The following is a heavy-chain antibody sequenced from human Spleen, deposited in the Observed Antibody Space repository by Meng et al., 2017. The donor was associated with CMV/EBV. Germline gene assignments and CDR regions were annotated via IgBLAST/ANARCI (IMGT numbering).Heavy chain of an antibody. Sequence: GESLKISCAASGFTVSNNYMNWVRQAPGKGLEWVSVIYSGGSTYYADSVKGRFTISRDNSKNTLHLQMNSLRAEDTAVYYCARPQYYYGMDVWGQGTTVTVSS. J-gene: IGHJ6*02. CDR1: GFTVSNNY. CDR2: IYSGGST. CDR3: ARPQYYYGMDV. V-gene: IGHV3-53*01.